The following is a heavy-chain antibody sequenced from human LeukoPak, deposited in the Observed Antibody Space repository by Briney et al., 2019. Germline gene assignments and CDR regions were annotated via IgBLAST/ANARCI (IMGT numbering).Heavy chain of an antibody. D-gene: IGHD2-15*01. V-gene: IGHV1-69-2*01. Sequence: ASVKVSCKASGYTFTDYYMHWVQQAPGKGLEWMGRVDPEDGETKYAEKFQGRVTITEDTSTDTAYMKLSSLRSEDTAVYYCXXXXXXXXXCYXGYYYXYMDVWGKGTTVTVSS. J-gene: IGHJ6*03. CDR2: VDPEDGET. CDR3: XXXXXXXXXCYXGYYYXYMDV. CDR1: GYTFTDYY.